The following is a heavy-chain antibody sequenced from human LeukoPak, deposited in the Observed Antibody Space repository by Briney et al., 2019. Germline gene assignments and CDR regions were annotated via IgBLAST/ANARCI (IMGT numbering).Heavy chain of an antibody. CDR1: GFTFSSYG. V-gene: IGHV3-23*01. CDR3: ATEQGPFDY. Sequence: GRSLRLSCAASGFTFSSYGMHWVRQAPGKGLEWVSAISGSGGSTYYADSVKGRFTISRDNSKNTLYLQMNSLRAEDTAVYYCATEQGPFDYWGQGTLVTVSS. J-gene: IGHJ4*02. CDR2: ISGSGGST. D-gene: IGHD1/OR15-1a*01.